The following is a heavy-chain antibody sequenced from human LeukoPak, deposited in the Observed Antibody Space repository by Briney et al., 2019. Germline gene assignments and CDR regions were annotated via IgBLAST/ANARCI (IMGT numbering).Heavy chain of an antibody. D-gene: IGHD3-22*01. V-gene: IGHV3-9*01. CDR1: FDDYA. CDR3: AKDNYYDSSGSNFDY. Sequence: FDDYAMHXVRQAXGXGXEXVXXFSWNSGSIVYADSVKGRFTISRDNAKNSLYLQMNSPRAEDTALYYCAKDNYYDSSGSNFDYWGQGTLVTVSS. CDR2: FSWNSGSI. J-gene: IGHJ4*02.